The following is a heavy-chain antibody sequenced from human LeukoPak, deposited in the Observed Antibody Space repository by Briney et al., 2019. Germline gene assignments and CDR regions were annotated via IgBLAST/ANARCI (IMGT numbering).Heavy chain of an antibody. CDR3: ARATGTWGHDGFDI. J-gene: IGHJ3*02. D-gene: IGHD3-16*01. CDR2: VSGSSSNT. V-gene: IGHV1-18*01. Sequence: ASVKVSCKAYGYTFMSHGISWVRQAPGQGLEWMGWVSGSSSNTNYAQRLQGRVAMTTDTSTTTAYMELRSLRSDDTAVYYCARATGTWGHDGFDIWGQGTMVTVSS. CDR1: GYTFMSHG.